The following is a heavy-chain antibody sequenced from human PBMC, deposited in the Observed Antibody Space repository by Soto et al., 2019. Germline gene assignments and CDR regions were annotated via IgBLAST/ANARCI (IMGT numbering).Heavy chain of an antibody. CDR1: GYSFTNYW. CDR2: IYPGDSET. J-gene: IGHJ5*02. CDR3: ARGYCTTTICDPWFDP. V-gene: IGHV5-51*01. Sequence: GESLKISCTGVGYSFTNYWVGWVRQRPGKGLEWVGIIYPGDSETRYSPSLEGQVTISVDKSITTAYLQWSSLKASDTAMYSCARGYCTTTICDPWFDPWGQGTLVTVSS. D-gene: IGHD2-2*01.